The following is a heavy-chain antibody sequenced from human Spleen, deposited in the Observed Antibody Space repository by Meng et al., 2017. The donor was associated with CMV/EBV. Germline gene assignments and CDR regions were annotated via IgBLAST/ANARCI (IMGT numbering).Heavy chain of an antibody. CDR1: GGTFSSYA. J-gene: IGHJ4*02. Sequence: SVKVSCKASGGTFSSYAISWVRQAPGQGLEWMGGIIPIFGTANYAQKFQGRVTITTDESTSTAYMELSSLRSDDTAIYYCARDDYDGALHYWGQGTLVTVSS. CDR2: IIPIFGTA. D-gene: IGHD3-10*01. CDR3: ARDDYDGALHY. V-gene: IGHV1-69*05.